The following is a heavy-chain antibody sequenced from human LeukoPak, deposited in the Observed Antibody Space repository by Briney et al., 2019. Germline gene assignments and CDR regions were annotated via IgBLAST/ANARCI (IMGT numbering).Heavy chain of an antibody. D-gene: IGHD4/OR15-4a*01. CDR3: ARRKEVQTTFDY. V-gene: IGHV3-7*01. CDR2: IKEDGSET. CDR1: GFVFSNSW. Sequence: GGSLRLSCAASGFVFSNSWMVWVRLAPGKGLEWVANIKEDGSETYYVDSVKGRCTISRDNAKNSLDLQMNSLRDEDTAVYYCARRKEVQTTFDYWGQGTLVTVSS. J-gene: IGHJ4*02.